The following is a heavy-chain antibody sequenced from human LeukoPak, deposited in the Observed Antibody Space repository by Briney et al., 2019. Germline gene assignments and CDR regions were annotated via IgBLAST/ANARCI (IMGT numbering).Heavy chain of an antibody. V-gene: IGHV4-34*01. CDR2: INHSGST. Sequence: ASETLSLTCAVYGGSFSGYYWGWIRQPPGKGLEWIGEINHSGSTNYNPSLKSRVTISVDTSKNQFSLKLSSVTAADTAVYYCARDQYGDPAEPAYWGQGTLVTVSS. D-gene: IGHD4-17*01. J-gene: IGHJ4*02. CDR3: ARDQYGDPAEPAY. CDR1: GGSFSGYY.